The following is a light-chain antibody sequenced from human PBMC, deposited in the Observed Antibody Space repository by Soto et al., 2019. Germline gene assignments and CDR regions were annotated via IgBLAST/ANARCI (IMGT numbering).Light chain of an antibody. J-gene: IGLJ3*02. CDR1: SSNIGSNY. CDR3: AAWDDSLSGVV. Sequence: QSALTQPPSASGTPGQTSTISCSGSSSNIGSNYVYWYQQFPGTAPKLLIYRNNQRPSGVPDRFSASKSGTSASLAISGLRSEDDADYYCAAWDDSLSGVVFGGGTKVTVL. CDR2: RNN. V-gene: IGLV1-47*01.